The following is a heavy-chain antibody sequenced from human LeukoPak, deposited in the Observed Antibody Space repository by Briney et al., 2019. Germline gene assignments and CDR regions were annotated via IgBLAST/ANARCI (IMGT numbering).Heavy chain of an antibody. D-gene: IGHD3-22*01. Sequence: PGGSLRLSCAASGFTFSDYYMSWIRQAPGKGLEWVSYISSSGSTIYYADSVKGRFTISRDNAKNSLYLQMNSLRAEDTAVYYCARDFRYYDSSGYPTGPVDYWGQGTLVTDSS. CDR2: ISSSGSTI. J-gene: IGHJ4*02. V-gene: IGHV3-11*01. CDR1: GFTFSDYY. CDR3: ARDFRYYDSSGYPTGPVDY.